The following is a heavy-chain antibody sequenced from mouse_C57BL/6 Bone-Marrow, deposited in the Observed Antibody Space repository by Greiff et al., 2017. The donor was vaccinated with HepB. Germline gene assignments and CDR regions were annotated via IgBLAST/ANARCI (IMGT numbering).Heavy chain of an antibody. Sequence: EVMLVESGEGLVKPGGSLKLSCAASGFTFSSYAMSWVRQTPEKRLEWVAYISSGGDYIYYADTVKGRFTISRDNARNTLYLQMSSLKSEDTAMYYCTRSYYGSSPRYFDVWGTGTTVTVSS. D-gene: IGHD1-1*01. J-gene: IGHJ1*03. CDR1: GFTFSSYA. CDR2: ISSGGDYI. CDR3: TRSYYGSSPRYFDV. V-gene: IGHV5-9-1*02.